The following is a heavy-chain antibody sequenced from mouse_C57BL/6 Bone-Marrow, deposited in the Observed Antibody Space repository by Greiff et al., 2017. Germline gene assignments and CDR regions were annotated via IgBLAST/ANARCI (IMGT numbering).Heavy chain of an antibody. CDR3: ARPLLRGGYYCAMDY. D-gene: IGHD1-1*01. CDR1: GFTFSDYG. V-gene: IGHV5-17*01. CDR2: ISSGSSTI. J-gene: IGHJ4*01. Sequence: EVQLVESGGGLVKPGGSLKLSCAASGFTFSDYGMHWVRQAPEKGLEWVAYISSGSSTIYYADTVKGRFTISRDNAKNTLFLQMTSLRSEDTAMYYYARPLLRGGYYCAMDYWGQGTSVTVSS.